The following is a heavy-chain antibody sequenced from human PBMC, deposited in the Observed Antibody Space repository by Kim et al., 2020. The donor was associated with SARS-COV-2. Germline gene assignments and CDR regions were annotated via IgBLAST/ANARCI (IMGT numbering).Heavy chain of an antibody. CDR2: ISYDGSNK. CDR1: GFTFSSYA. V-gene: IGHV3-30*04. CDR3: ARDYNLYYYDSSGPNAFDI. J-gene: IGHJ3*02. D-gene: IGHD3-22*01. Sequence: GGSLRLSCAASGFTFSSYAMHWVRQAPGKGLEWVAVISYDGSNKYYADSVKGRFTISRDNSKNTLYLQMNSLRAEDTDVYYCARDYNLYYYDSSGPNAFDIWGQGTMVTVSS.